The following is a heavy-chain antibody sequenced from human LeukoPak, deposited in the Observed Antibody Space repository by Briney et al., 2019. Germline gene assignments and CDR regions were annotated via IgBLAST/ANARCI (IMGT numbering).Heavy chain of an antibody. CDR2: VSYDGSYK. J-gene: IGHJ4*02. D-gene: IGHD3-22*01. CDR1: GFTFRNYA. CDR3: ARPTHYYDSSGYLDY. Sequence: GGSLRLSCAASGFTFRNYAMHWVRQAPGKGLEWVAVVSYDGSYKDYADSVKGRFTISRDNSRNTLYLQMNTLRAQDTAVYYCARPTHYYDSSGYLDYWGQGTLVTVSS. V-gene: IGHV3-30*04.